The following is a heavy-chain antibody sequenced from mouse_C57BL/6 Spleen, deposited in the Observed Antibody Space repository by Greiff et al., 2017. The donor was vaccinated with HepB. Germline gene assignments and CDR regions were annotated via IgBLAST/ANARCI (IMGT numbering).Heavy chain of an antibody. V-gene: IGHV1-59*01. CDR1: GYTFTSYW. CDR3: AREGTAQATLYYFDC. CDR2: IDPSDSYT. J-gene: IGHJ2*01. D-gene: IGHD3-2*02. Sequence: VQLQQPGAELVRPGTSVKLSCKASGYTFTSYWMHWVKQRPGQGLEWIGVIDPSDSYTNYNQKFKGKATLTVDTSSSTAYMQLSSLTSEDSAVYYCAREGTAQATLYYFDCWGQGTTLTVSS.